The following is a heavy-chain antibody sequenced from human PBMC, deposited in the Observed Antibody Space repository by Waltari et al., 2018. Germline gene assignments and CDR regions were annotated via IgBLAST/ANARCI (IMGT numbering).Heavy chain of an antibody. Sequence: EVQLVDSGGGFIHPGGSLRLSCAASGFTVSSTYMTWARQAPGKGLEWVSIIYRGGSTDYADSVRGRFTASENNSKNTLDLQMDRLRAEDTAVYYCARGGLTATTKYAPWYFDLWGRGTLVTVSS. CDR3: ARGGLTATTKYAPWYFDL. D-gene: IGHD1-7*01. CDR2: IYRGGST. J-gene: IGHJ2*01. CDR1: GFTVSSTY. V-gene: IGHV3-53*01.